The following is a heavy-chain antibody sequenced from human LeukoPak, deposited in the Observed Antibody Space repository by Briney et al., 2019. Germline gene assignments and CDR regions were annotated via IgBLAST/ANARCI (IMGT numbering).Heavy chain of an antibody. Sequence: PGGSLRLFCAASGFTFSSYAMSWVRQAPGKGLEWVSAISGSGGSTYYADSVKGRFTISRDNSKNTLYLQMNSLRAEDTAVYYCAKDGLDLAARRYFDYWGQGTLVTVFS. CDR2: ISGSGGST. J-gene: IGHJ4*02. V-gene: IGHV3-23*01. D-gene: IGHD6-6*01. CDR3: AKDGLDLAARRYFDY. CDR1: GFTFSSYA.